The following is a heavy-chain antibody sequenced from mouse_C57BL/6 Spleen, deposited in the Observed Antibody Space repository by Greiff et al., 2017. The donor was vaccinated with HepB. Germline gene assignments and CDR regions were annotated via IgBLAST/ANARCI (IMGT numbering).Heavy chain of an antibody. CDR2: IYPGDGDT. V-gene: IGHV1-82*01. CDR3: ARSDYDERGFAY. Sequence: VQLQQSGPELVKPGASVKISCKASGYAFSSSWMNWVKQRPGKGLEWIGRIYPGDGDTNYNGKFKGKATLTADKSSSTAYMQLSSLTSEDSAVYFCARSDYDERGFAYWGQGTLVTVSA. CDR1: GYAFSSSW. J-gene: IGHJ3*01. D-gene: IGHD2-4*01.